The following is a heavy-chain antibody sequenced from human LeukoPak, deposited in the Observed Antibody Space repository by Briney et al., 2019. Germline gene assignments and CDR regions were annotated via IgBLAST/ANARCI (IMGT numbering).Heavy chain of an antibody. CDR1: GFTFSNYA. CDR3: AKGAGYSSNWNFDY. Sequence: GSLRLSCTASGFTFSNYAMSWVRQAPGKGLEWVSTISGRGDSTYYADSVKGRFTISRDNSKNTLYLQMNSLRLEDTAGYYCAKGAGYSSNWNFDYWGQGTLVTVSS. CDR2: ISGRGDST. V-gene: IGHV3-23*01. D-gene: IGHD6-13*01. J-gene: IGHJ4*02.